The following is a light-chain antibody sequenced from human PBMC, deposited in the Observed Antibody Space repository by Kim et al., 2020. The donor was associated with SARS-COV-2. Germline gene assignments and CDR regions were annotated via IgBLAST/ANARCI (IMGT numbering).Light chain of an antibody. Sequence: SSELTQDPAVSVALGQTVRITCQGDSLRSYYATWYQQKPRQAPLLVIFGRNNRPSGIPDRFSGSTSGNTASLTLTGAQAEDEADFYCQSRDSGGNVVFGGGIRLTV. CDR2: GRN. V-gene: IGLV3-19*01. CDR1: SLRSYY. CDR3: QSRDSGGNVV. J-gene: IGLJ2*01.